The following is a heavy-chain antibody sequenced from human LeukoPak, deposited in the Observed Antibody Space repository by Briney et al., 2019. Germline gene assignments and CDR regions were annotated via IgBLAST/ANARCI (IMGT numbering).Heavy chain of an antibody. CDR2: IYHSGST. Sequence: SETLSLTCTVSGYSISSGYHWGWIRQSPGKGLEWIGSIYHSGSTNYNPSLKSRVTISVDTSKNQFSLKLSSVTAADTAVYYCARRPYSSSWYFYYYMDVWGKGTTVTISS. CDR1: GYSISSGYH. CDR3: ARRPYSSSWYFYYYMDV. D-gene: IGHD6-13*01. V-gene: IGHV4-38-2*02. J-gene: IGHJ6*03.